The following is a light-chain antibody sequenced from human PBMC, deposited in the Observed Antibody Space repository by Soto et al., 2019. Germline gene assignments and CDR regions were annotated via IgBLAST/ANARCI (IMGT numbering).Light chain of an antibody. CDR2: DVS. Sequence: SVLTQPGSVSGSPGQSITISCTGASSDVGGYNYVSWYQQHPGKAPKLMIYDVSNRPSGVSNRFSGSKSGNTASLTISGLQAEDEADYYCSSYTSSSTLLFGTGTKVTVL. J-gene: IGLJ1*01. CDR3: SSYTSSSTLL. V-gene: IGLV2-14*01. CDR1: SSDVGGYNY.